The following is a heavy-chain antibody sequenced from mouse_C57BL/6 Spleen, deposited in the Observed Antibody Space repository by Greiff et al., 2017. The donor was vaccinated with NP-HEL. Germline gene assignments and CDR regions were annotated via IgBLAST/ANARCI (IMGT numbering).Heavy chain of an antibody. CDR3: ARRSPFAY. CDR2: ISSGGSYT. V-gene: IGHV5-6*02. Sequence: DVKLQESGGDLVKPGGSLKLSCAASGFTFSSYGMSWVRQTPDKRLEWVATISSGGSYTYYPDSVKGRFTISRDNAKNTLYLQMSSLKSEDTAMYYCARRSPFAYWGQGTLVTVSA. J-gene: IGHJ3*01. CDR1: GFTFSSYG.